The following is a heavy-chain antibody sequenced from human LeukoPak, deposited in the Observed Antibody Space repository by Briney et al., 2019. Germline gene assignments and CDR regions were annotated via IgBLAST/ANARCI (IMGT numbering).Heavy chain of an antibody. CDR2: INPNSGGT. V-gene: IGHV1-2*02. CDR1: GYTFTGYY. D-gene: IGHD3-16*01. CDR3: ARASFWESPINWFAP. Sequence: GASVKVSCKASGYTFTGYYMHWVRQAPGQGLEWMGWINPNSGGTNYAQKFQGRVTMTRGRSISTAYMELSRLTSDDTAVYYCARASFWESPINWFAPWGQGTLVTVSS. J-gene: IGHJ5*02.